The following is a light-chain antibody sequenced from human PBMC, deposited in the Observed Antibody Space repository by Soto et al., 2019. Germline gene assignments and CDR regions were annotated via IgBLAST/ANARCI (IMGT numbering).Light chain of an antibody. CDR2: EAT. J-gene: IGKJ4*01. CDR1: QGIDNY. V-gene: IGKV1-16*02. CDR3: QQYKSYPLT. Sequence: DIQMTQSPSSLSASVGDSVTITCRASQGIDNYLAWFQHKPGKAPRSLIYEATTTQSGVPPKFSASGSGTDFTLTITSLQPEDFATYYCQQYKSYPLTFGGGTKVEIK.